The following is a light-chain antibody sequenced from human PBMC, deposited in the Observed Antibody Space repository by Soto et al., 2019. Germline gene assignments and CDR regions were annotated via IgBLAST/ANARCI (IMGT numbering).Light chain of an antibody. Sequence: EVLLTQSPASLSLSPGERATLSLRTSQSVNSHLDWYQNKPGKAPRLLIYGASSRATGIPTRLSGSGYGTELTITIDSMKYEDFEIYLCQQYNNWTGTFGGGTKVDIK. J-gene: IGKJ4*01. CDR3: QQYNNWTGT. CDR2: GAS. V-gene: IGKV3-15*01. CDR1: QSVNSH.